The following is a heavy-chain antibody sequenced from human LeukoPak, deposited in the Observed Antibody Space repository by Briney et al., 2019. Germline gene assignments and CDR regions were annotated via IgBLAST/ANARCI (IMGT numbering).Heavy chain of an antibody. D-gene: IGHD3-22*01. J-gene: IGHJ4*02. V-gene: IGHV4-39*01. CDR1: GGSISSSSYY. CDR3: ASHSVICGYYDY. Sequence: SETLSLTCTVSGGSISSSSYYWGWLRQPPGKGLEWIGSIYYSGSTYYNPSLKSRVTISVDTSKNQFSLKLSSVTAADTAVYYCASHSVICGYYDYWGQGTLVTVSS. CDR2: IYYSGST.